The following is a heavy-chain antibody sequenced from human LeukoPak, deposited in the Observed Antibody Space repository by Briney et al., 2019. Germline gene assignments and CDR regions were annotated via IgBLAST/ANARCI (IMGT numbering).Heavy chain of an antibody. D-gene: IGHD2-15*01. CDR3: AKQIGYCSDGSCYFPY. V-gene: IGHV3-30-3*02. J-gene: IGHJ4*02. Sequence: GGSLRLSCAASGFTFSSYAMHWVRQAPGKGLEWVAVISYDGSNKYYADSVKGRFTISRDNSKDTLYLQMNSLRAEDTAVYYCAKQIGYCSDGSCYFPYWGQGTLVTVSS. CDR1: GFTFSSYA. CDR2: ISYDGSNK.